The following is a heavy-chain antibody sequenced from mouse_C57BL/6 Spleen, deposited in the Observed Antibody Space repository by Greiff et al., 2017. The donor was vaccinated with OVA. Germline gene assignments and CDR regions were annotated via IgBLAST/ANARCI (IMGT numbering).Heavy chain of an antibody. CDR3: AKRDY. CDR1: GYTFTDYY. V-gene: IGHV1-26*01. J-gene: IGHJ2*01. CDR2: INPNNGGT. Sequence: EVQLQQSGPELVKPGASVKISCKASGYTFTDYYMNWVKQSHGKSLEWIGDINPNNGGTSYNQKFKGKATLTVDESSSTAYMELRSLTSEDSAVYYCAKRDYWGQGTTLTVSS.